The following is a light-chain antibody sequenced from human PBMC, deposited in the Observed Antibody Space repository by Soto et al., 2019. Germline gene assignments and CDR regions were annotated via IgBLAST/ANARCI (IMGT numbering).Light chain of an antibody. Sequence: QSALTQPASVSGSPGQSITISCTGTRSDVGNYNLVSWYQQHPDKAPKLMIYEANKRPSGISNRFSGSKSGNTASLTISGLQAEDEADYYCSSYAGSHVVFGEGTKLTVL. CDR3: SSYAGSHVV. CDR1: RSDVGNYNL. CDR2: EAN. J-gene: IGLJ2*01. V-gene: IGLV2-23*01.